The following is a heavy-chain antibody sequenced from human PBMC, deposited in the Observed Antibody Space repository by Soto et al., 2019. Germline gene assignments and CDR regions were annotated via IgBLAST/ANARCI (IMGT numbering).Heavy chain of an antibody. V-gene: IGHV4-61*01. CDR2: IYYSGST. J-gene: IGHJ3*02. D-gene: IGHD6-19*01. CDR1: GGSVSSGSYY. CDR3: ARDDLGIAVAGTTDAFDI. Sequence: SETLSLTCTVSGGSVSSGSYYWSWIRQPPGKGLEWIGYIYYSGSTNYNPSLKSRVTISVDTSKNQFSLKLSPVTAADTAVYYCARDDLGIAVAGTTDAFDIWGQGTMVTVSS.